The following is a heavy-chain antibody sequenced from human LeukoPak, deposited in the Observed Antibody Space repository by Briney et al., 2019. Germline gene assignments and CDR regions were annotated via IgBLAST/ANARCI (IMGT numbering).Heavy chain of an antibody. D-gene: IGHD3-22*01. Sequence: GGSLRLSCAASGFTFSSYDMHWVRQATGKGLEWVSAIGTAGDTYYPGSVKGRFTISRENAKNSLYLQMNSLRAGDTAVCYCARAHYYDSSATDAFDIWGQGTMVTVSS. CDR3: ARAHYYDSSATDAFDI. CDR2: IGTAGDT. J-gene: IGHJ3*02. V-gene: IGHV3-13*01. CDR1: GFTFSSYD.